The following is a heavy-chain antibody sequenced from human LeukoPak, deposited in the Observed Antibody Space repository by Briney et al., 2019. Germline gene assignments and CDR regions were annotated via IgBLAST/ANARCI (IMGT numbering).Heavy chain of an antibody. CDR1: GYTFTGYY. CDR2: INPNSGGT. Sequence: GASVKVSCKASGYTFTGYYMHWVRQAPGQGLEWMGWINPNSGGTNYAQKFQGRVTMTRDTSISTVYMELSSLRSEDTAVYYCARGDGEVASLWENWFDPWGQGTLVTVSS. CDR3: ARGDGEVASLWENWFDP. J-gene: IGHJ5*02. D-gene: IGHD3-10*01. V-gene: IGHV1-2*02.